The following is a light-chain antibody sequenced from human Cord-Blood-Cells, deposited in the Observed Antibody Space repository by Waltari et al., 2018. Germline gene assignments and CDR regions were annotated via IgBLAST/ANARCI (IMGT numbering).Light chain of an antibody. CDR3: SSYTSSSTWV. CDR2: DVS. Sequence: QSALTQPASVSRSPGQSITISCPGTSSDAGGYNYVSWYQQHPGQAPKLVIYDVSKRPSGVSNRFSGSKSGNTASLTISGLQAEDEADYYCSSYTSSSTWVFGGGTKLTVL. V-gene: IGLV2-14*01. J-gene: IGLJ3*02. CDR1: SSDAGGYNY.